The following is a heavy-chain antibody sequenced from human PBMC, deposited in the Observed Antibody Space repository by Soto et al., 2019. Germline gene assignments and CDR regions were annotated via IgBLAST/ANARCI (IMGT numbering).Heavy chain of an antibody. CDR3: ATSGSTLNYYGSGSYYGYKYYFDY. CDR1: GYTLTELS. CDR2: FDPEDGET. D-gene: IGHD3-10*01. J-gene: IGHJ4*02. V-gene: IGHV1-24*01. Sequence: AAVKVSCKVSGYTLTELSMHWVRQAPGKGXEWMGGFDPEDGETIYAQKFQGRVTMTEDTSTDTAYMELSSLRSEDTAVYYCATSGSTLNYYGSGSYYGYKYYFDYWGQGTLVTVS.